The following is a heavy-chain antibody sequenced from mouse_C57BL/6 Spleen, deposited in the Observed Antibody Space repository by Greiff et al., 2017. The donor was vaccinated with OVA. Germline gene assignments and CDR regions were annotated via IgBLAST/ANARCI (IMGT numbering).Heavy chain of an antibody. J-gene: IGHJ1*03. D-gene: IGHD2-4*01. CDR1: GYTFTSYW. V-gene: IGHV1-52*01. Sequence: QVQLKQPGAELVRPGSSVKLSCKASGYTFTSYWMHRVKQRPIQGLEWIGNIDPSDSETHYNQKFKDKATLTVDKSSSTAYMQLSSLTSEDSAVYYCARHYDYGWYFDVWGTGTTVTVSS. CDR3: ARHYDYGWYFDV. CDR2: IDPSDSET.